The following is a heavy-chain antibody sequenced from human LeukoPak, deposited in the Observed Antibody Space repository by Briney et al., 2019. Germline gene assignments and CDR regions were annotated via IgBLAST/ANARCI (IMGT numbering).Heavy chain of an antibody. CDR2: IYYSGRT. CDR3: ARIGGSSWYDDY. Sequence: PSETLSLTCTVSGCSISSYYWSWIRQPPGKGLEWIGYIYYSGRTNYNPSLKSRVTISVDTSKNHFSMKLSSVTDADTAVYYCARIGGSSWYDDYWGQGTLVTVSS. CDR1: GCSISSYY. J-gene: IGHJ4*02. V-gene: IGHV4-59*01. D-gene: IGHD6-13*01.